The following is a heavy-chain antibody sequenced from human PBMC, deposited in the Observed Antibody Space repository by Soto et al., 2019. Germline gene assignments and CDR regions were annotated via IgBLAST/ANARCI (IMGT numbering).Heavy chain of an antibody. CDR2: IYYSGSS. V-gene: IGHV4-31*11. CDR3: ARDLYSGIYSAFDI. D-gene: IGHD1-26*01. CDR1: GGSFSGYY. J-gene: IGHJ3*02. Sequence: SETLSLTCAVYGGSFSGYYWSWIRQHPGKGLEWIGYIYYSGSSYYNPSLKSRLTMSVDTSKNQFSLKLISVTAADTAVYYCARDLYSGIYSAFDILGQGIMVTVS.